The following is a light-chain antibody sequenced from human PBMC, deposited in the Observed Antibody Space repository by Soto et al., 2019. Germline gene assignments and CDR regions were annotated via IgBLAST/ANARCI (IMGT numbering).Light chain of an antibody. CDR3: QQYNNWPLLT. CDR1: QSVSSN. V-gene: IGKV3-15*01. J-gene: IGKJ4*01. Sequence: EIVMTQSPATLSVSPVERATLSCRASQSVSSNLAWYQQKPGQAPRPLIYGASTRATGIPARFSGSGSGTEFTLTISSLQSEDFAVYYCQQYNNWPLLTFGGGTKV. CDR2: GAS.